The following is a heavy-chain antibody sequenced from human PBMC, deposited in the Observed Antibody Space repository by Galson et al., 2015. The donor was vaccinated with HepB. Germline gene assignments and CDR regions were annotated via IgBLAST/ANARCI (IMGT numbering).Heavy chain of an antibody. D-gene: IGHD6-19*01. Sequence: SVKVSCKASGYTFTSYGISWVRQAPGQGLGWMGWISAYNGNTNYAQKLQGRVTMTTDTSTSTAYMELRSLRSDDTAVYYCARDSLEASSGWYRGYYYYYGMDVWGQGTTVTVSS. J-gene: IGHJ6*02. CDR2: ISAYNGNT. CDR1: GYTFTSYG. CDR3: ARDSLEASSGWYRGYYYYYGMDV. V-gene: IGHV1-18*01.